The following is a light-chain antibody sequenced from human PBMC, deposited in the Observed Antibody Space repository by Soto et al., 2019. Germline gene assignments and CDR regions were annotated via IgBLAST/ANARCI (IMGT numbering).Light chain of an antibody. J-gene: IGKJ2*01. Sequence: DIQMTQSPSTLSASAGDRVTITCRASQSISSWLAWYQQKPGKAPKLLIYDASSLESGVPSRFSGSGSGTEFTLTISSLQPDDFATYYCQQYNSYLYTFGQGTKLEIK. CDR3: QQYNSYLYT. CDR1: QSISSW. CDR2: DAS. V-gene: IGKV1-5*01.